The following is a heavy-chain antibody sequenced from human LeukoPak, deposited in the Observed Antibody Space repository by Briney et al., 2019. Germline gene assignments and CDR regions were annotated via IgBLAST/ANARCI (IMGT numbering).Heavy chain of an antibody. J-gene: IGHJ4*02. Sequence: GASVKVSCKASGYTFTNYGISWVRQAPGQGLEWMGWISTSNGDTNYAQRLQGRVTMTTDTSTSTAYMELRSLRSDDTAVYYCARVDTISGAGYWGQGTLVTVSS. CDR3: ARVDTISGAGY. V-gene: IGHV1-18*01. CDR2: ISTSNGDT. D-gene: IGHD3-9*01. CDR1: GYTFTNYG.